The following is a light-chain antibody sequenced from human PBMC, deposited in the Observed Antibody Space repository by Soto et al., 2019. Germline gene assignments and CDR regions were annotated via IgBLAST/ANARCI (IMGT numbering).Light chain of an antibody. Sequence: EIVMTQSPATPSVSPGERATLSCRASQSVSSNLAWYQQKPGQAPRLLIYGASTRATGIPARFSGSGSGTEFTLTISSLQSEDFAVYYCQQYSHWPPWTFGQGTKVDIK. CDR1: QSVSSN. CDR3: QQYSHWPPWT. V-gene: IGKV3-15*01. CDR2: GAS. J-gene: IGKJ1*01.